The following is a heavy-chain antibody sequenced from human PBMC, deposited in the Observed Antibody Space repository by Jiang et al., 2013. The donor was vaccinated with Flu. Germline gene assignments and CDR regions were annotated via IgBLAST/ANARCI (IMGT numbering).Heavy chain of an antibody. CDR3: GRTAGSIDY. CDR1: GYTFTSYD. V-gene: IGHV1-8*01. CDR2: MNPNSGHT. D-gene: IGHD3-10*01. J-gene: IGHJ4*02. Sequence: KKPGASVKVSCKASGYTFTSYDINWVRQATGQGLEWMGWMNPNSGHTGSAQKFQGRVTMTRNTSISTAYMELSSLRSEDAAVYYCGRTAGSIDYWGQGTLVTVSS.